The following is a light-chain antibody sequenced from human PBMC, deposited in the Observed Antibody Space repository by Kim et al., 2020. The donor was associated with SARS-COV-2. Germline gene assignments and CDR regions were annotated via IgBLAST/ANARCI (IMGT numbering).Light chain of an antibody. CDR3: QVWDSSRV. J-gene: IGLJ3*02. CDR1: NIGSKS. CDR2: YDS. V-gene: IGLV3-21*04. Sequence: SYELTQPPSVSVAPGKTARITCGGNNIGSKSVHWYQQKPGQAPVLVIYYDSDRPSGIPERFSGSNSGNTATLTISRVEAGDEPDYYCQVWDSSRVFGGGTQLTVL.